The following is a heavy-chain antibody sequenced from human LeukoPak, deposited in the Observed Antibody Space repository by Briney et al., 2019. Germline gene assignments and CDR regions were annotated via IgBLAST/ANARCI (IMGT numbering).Heavy chain of an antibody. V-gene: IGHV3-23*01. CDR2: ISGSGGST. CDR1: GFTFSSYA. CDR3: ANCRAIREVAFDY. Sequence: GGSLRLSCAASGFTFSSYAMSWVRQAPGKGLEWVSAISGSGGSTYYADSVKGRFTISRDNSKNTLYLQMNSLRAEDTAVYYCANCRAIREVAFDYWGQGTLVTVSS. D-gene: IGHD2-15*01. J-gene: IGHJ4*02.